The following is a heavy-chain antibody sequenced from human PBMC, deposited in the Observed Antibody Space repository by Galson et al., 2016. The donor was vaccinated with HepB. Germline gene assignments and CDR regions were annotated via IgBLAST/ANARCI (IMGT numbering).Heavy chain of an antibody. J-gene: IGHJ4*02. CDR1: GFTFSDYF. CDR2: IRNKPRSYTT. Sequence: SLRLSCAASGFTFSDYFVGWVRQVPGKGLEWVGRIRNKPRSYTTDYAASVKGRFTISRDDSKNSVYLQMNSLRVEDTAVYYCARDVAWGALDYWGQGTLLTVSP. V-gene: IGHV3-72*01. D-gene: IGHD3-16*01. CDR3: ARDVAWGALDY.